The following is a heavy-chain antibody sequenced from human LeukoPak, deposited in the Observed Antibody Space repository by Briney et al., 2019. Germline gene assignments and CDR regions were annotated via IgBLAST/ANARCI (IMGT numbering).Heavy chain of an antibody. D-gene: IGHD1-1*01. CDR3: ARDSLAGTGVQLEQPFDP. Sequence: ASVKVSCKASGYTFTGYYMHWVRQAPGQGLEWMGWINPNSGGTNYAQKFQGWVTMTRDTSISTAYMELSRLRSDDTAVYYCARDSLAGTGVQLEQPFDPWGQGTLVTVSS. CDR1: GYTFTGYY. J-gene: IGHJ5*02. CDR2: INPNSGGT. V-gene: IGHV1-2*04.